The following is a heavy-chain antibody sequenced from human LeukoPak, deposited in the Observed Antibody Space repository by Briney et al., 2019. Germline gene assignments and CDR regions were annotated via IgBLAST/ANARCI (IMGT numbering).Heavy chain of an antibody. V-gene: IGHV3-23*01. Sequence: PGGSLRLSCAASGFTFSSYAMSWVRQAPGKGLEWVSAISGSGGSTYYADSVKGRFTISRDNSKNTLYLQMNSLRAEDTAVYYCAKDGGYEMATIYCTDYWGQGTLVTVSS. J-gene: IGHJ4*02. CDR1: GFTFSSYA. CDR2: ISGSGGST. D-gene: IGHD5-24*01. CDR3: AKDGGYEMATIYCTDY.